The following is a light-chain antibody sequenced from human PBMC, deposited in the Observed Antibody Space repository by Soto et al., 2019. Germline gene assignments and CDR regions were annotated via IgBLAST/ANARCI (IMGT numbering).Light chain of an antibody. V-gene: IGLV2-8*01. Sequence: FALPQTPSACRSPCQSFTISCTGTSSDVGGYNYGSWYQQHPGKAPKLMIYEVSQRPSGFPDRFSGSKSGNTASLPVSGIQADDEADYYCSSYARSNKYVLRNGPKVNVL. J-gene: IGLJ1*01. CDR2: EVS. CDR1: SSDVGGYNY. CDR3: SSYARSNKYV.